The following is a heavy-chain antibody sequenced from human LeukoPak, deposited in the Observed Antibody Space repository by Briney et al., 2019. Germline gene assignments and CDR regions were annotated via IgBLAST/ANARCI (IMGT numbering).Heavy chain of an antibody. CDR3: ARGGYSYYFDY. Sequence: GGSLRLSCAASGFTFSSYWMSWVRQAPGKGLEWVSVIYSGGSTYYADSVKGRFTISRDNSKNTLYLQMNSLRAEDTAVYYCARGGYSYYFDYWGQGTLVTVSS. CDR1: GFTFSSYW. J-gene: IGHJ4*02. CDR2: IYSGGST. D-gene: IGHD5-12*01. V-gene: IGHV3-53*01.